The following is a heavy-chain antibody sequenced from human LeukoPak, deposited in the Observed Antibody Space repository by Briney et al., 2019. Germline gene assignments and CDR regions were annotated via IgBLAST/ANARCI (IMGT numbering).Heavy chain of an antibody. CDR2: ISGSGTGT. V-gene: IGHV3-23*01. D-gene: IGHD3-3*01. J-gene: IGHJ3*02. Sequence: PGGSLRLSCAASGFTFNNYVMSWVRQAPGKGLEWLSVISGSGTGTYYADSVKGRFTISRDNSKNTLYLQMNSLRAEDTAVYYCATSGSQFFGVLIDVFDMWGQGTMVTVSS. CDR3: ATSGSQFFGVLIDVFDM. CDR1: GFTFNNYV.